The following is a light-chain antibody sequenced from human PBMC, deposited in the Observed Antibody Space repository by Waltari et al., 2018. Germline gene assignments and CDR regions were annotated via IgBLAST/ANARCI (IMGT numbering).Light chain of an antibody. J-gene: IGLJ3*02. Sequence: QSALTPPASVSGSPGQSITISCTGTSSDVGSYNLVSWYQQHQGKAPKLMIYEGSKRPSGVSNRFSGSKSGNTASLTISGLQAEDEADYYCCSYTAGSTWVFGGGTKLTVL. CDR3: CSYTAGSTWV. CDR1: SSDVGSYNL. V-gene: IGLV2-23*01. CDR2: EGS.